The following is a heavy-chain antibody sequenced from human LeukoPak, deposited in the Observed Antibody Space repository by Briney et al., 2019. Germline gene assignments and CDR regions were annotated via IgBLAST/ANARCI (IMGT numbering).Heavy chain of an antibody. J-gene: IGHJ5*02. CDR3: AKDFSAGGNYGYGRLDP. CDR1: GFTFSNYV. V-gene: IGHV3-23*01. D-gene: IGHD4-17*01. CDR2: ISGSGDYS. Sequence: GGSLRLSCAASGFTFSNYVMNWLRQAPGQGLEWVSAISGSGDYSNSADSVKGRFTISRDNSENTLYLQMNSLRAEDTAVYYCAKDFSAGGNYGYGRLDPWGQGTLVTVSS.